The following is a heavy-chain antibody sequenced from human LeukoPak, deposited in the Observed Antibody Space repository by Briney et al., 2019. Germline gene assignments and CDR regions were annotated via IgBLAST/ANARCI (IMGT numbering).Heavy chain of an antibody. V-gene: IGHV1-58*01. CDR1: GFTFTSSA. CDR2: IVVGSGNT. J-gene: IGHJ4*02. CDR3: VGGAPNWGFDY. D-gene: IGHD7-27*01. Sequence: SVKVSCKASGFTFTSSAVQWVRQARGQRLEWIGWIVVGSGNTNYAQKFQERVTITRDMSTSTAYMELTSLRSEDTAVYYCVGGAPNWGFDYWGQGTLVTVSS.